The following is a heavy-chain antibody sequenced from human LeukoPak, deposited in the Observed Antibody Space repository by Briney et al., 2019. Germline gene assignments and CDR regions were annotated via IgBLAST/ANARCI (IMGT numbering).Heavy chain of an antibody. J-gene: IGHJ5*02. CDR3: ATGSPQNP. V-gene: IGHV4-4*02. CDR1: GFTFSSYA. D-gene: IGHD1-14*01. Sequence: SGGSLRLSCAASGFTFSSYAMHWVRQPPGKGLEWIGEIHHSGNTNYNPSLRSRVTISVDKSKNQFSLRLTSVTAADTAVYYCATGSPQNPWGRGTLVTVSS. CDR2: IHHSGNT.